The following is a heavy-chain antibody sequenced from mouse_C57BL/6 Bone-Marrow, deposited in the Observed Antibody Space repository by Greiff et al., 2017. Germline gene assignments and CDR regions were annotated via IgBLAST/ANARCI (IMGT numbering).Heavy chain of an antibody. V-gene: IGHV1-72*01. D-gene: IGHD1-3*01. J-gene: IGHJ3*01. CDR1: GYTFTSYW. CDR2: IYPDGGGT. Sequence: QVQLQQPGAELVKPGASVKLSCKASGYTFTSYWMHWVKQRPGRGLEWIGRIYPDGGGTKYNEKFKSKATLTADKPSSTAYMQLSSLTSEDSAVYYGARGREWGAYWGQGTLVTVSA. CDR3: ARGREWGAY.